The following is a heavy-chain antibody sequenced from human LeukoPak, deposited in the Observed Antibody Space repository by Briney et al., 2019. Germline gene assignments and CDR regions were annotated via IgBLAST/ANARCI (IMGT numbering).Heavy chain of an antibody. Sequence: GGSLRLSCAASGFTFSSYSMNWVRQAPGKGLEWVSYISSSSSTIYYADSVKGRFTIPRDNAKNSLYLQMNSLRAEDTAVYYCARDLVSSSWYDDYWGQGTLVTVSS. CDR1: GFTFSSYS. CDR3: ARDLVSSSWYDDY. V-gene: IGHV3-48*01. CDR2: ISSSSSTI. J-gene: IGHJ4*02. D-gene: IGHD6-13*01.